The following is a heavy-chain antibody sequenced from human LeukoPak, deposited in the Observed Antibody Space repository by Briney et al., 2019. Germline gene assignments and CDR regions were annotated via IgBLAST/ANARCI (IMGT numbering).Heavy chain of an antibody. J-gene: IGHJ5*02. D-gene: IGHD6-13*01. Sequence: PSETLSLTCAVYGGSFSGYYWSWIRQPPGKGLEWIGEINHSGSTNYNPSLKSRVTISVDTSKNQFSLKLSSVTAADTAVYYCARMWFSSSWDRQFDPWGQGTLVTVSS. V-gene: IGHV4-34*01. CDR1: GGSFSGYY. CDR3: ARMWFSSSWDRQFDP. CDR2: INHSGST.